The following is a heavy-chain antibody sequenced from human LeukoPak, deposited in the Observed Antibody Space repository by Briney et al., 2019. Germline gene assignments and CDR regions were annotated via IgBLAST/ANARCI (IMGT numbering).Heavy chain of an antibody. J-gene: IGHJ3*01. D-gene: IGHD2-2*01. CDR3: ARLRAPASFAFDL. V-gene: IGHV3-53*04. Sequence: GGSLRLSCAASGFTVSRNYMSWVRQAPGKGPEWVSVIYSGGSTYYADSVKGRFTISRHNSKNTVFLQMNSLRPEDTAVYYCARLRAPASFAFDLWGQGTMVTVSS. CDR2: IYSGGST. CDR1: GFTVSRNY.